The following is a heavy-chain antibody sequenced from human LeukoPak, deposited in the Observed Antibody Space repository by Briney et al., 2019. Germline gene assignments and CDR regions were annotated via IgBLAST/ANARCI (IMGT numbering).Heavy chain of an antibody. J-gene: IGHJ4*02. CDR2: ISAYNGNT. CDR3: ARDLSYPVDVY. Sequence: ASVKVSSTASGYTFTSYGISWVRQAPGQGLEWMGWISAYNGNTNYTQKLQGTVTMTTDTSTSTAYTELRSLRSDDTAVYYCARDLSYPVDVYWGQGTRVTVSS. V-gene: IGHV1-18*01. CDR1: GYTFTSYG. D-gene: IGHD1-26*01.